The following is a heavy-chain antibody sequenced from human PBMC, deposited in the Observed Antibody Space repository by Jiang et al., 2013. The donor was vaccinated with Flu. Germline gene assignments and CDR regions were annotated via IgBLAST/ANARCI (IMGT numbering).Heavy chain of an antibody. CDR2: VYPEDSDT. Sequence: GAEVKKPGESLKISCMGSGESFTRFWIAWVRQTPGQGLEWMGMVYPEDSDTKYSPSLQGQVTISADRSISTAYLQWSSLKASDTAIYYCARRRGGCEHFYMDVWGQRGPRSPSPQ. CDR1: GESFTRFW. CDR3: ARRRGGCEHFYMDV. J-gene: IGHJ6*01. V-gene: IGHV5-51*01. D-gene: IGHD2-8*01.